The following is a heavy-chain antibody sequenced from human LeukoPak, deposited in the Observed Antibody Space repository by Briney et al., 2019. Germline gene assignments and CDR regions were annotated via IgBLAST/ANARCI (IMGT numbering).Heavy chain of an antibody. J-gene: IGHJ4*02. Sequence: GESLKISCKGSGYRFTSYWIGWVRQMPGKGLEWMGIIYPGDSDTRYSPSFQGQVTISADKSISTAYLQWSSLKASDTAMYYCARLGHDYGDYTPYFDYWGQGTLVTVSS. CDR3: ARLGHDYGDYTPYFDY. V-gene: IGHV5-51*01. CDR1: GYRFTSYW. CDR2: IYPGDSDT. D-gene: IGHD4-17*01.